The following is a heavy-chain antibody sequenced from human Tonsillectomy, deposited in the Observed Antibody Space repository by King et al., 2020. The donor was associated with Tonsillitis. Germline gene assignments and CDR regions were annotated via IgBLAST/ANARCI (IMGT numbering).Heavy chain of an antibody. V-gene: IGHV3-30-3*01. CDR1: GFTFSSYA. D-gene: IGHD6-19*01. CDR3: ARDYEQWLSTDIDY. CDR2: ISYDGSNK. J-gene: IGHJ4*02. Sequence: VQLVESGGGVVQPGRSLRLSCAASGFTFSSYAMHWVRQAPGKGLEWVAVISYDGSNKYHADSVKGRFTISRDNSKNTLYLQMNSLRAEDTAVYYCARDYEQWLSTDIDYWGQGTLVTVSS.